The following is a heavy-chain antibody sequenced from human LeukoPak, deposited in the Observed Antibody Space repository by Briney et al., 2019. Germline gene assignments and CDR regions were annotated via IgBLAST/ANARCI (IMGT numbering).Heavy chain of an antibody. CDR3: ARVRAAAGSHHGG. D-gene: IGHD6-13*01. Sequence: GGSLRLSCAASGFTFSSYEMNWVRQAPGKGLEWVSYISSSGSTIYYADSVKGRFTISRDNAKNSLYLQMNSLRAEDTAVYYCARVRAAAGSHHGGWGQGTLVTVSS. CDR2: ISSSGSTI. CDR1: GFTFSSYE. V-gene: IGHV3-48*03. J-gene: IGHJ4*02.